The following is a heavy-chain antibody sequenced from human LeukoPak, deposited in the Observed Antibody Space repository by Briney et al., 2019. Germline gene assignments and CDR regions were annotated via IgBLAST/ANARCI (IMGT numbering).Heavy chain of an antibody. D-gene: IGHD1-14*01. V-gene: IGHV4-59*01. J-gene: IGHJ6*04. CDR3: ARNFPGRTEDV. Sequence: PSETLSLTCTVSGDSMSSYFWTWVRQLPGKGLEWVGYIYQTTTTYNPSLKGRATISADMSQNQLSLKVTSVTAADTAVYYCARNFPGRTEDVWGKGTTVIVSS. CDR2: IYQTTT. CDR1: GDSMSSYF.